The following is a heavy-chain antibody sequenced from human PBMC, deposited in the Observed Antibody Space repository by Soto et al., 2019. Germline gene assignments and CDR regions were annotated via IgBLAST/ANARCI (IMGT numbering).Heavy chain of an antibody. Sequence: QVQLQESGPGLVKPSQTLSLTCSVSGAYISSGGYCWCWIRQLPGRGLEWIGYVDYSGSTNYNPSLKSQITISVDTSKNQFSLRLTSVTAADTAVYYCARRDSGYIHGPPHYYYGLDVWGQGTTVTVSS. V-gene: IGHV4-31*01. J-gene: IGHJ6*02. CDR3: ARRDSGYIHGPPHYYYGLDV. CDR2: VDYSGST. CDR1: GAYISSGGYC. D-gene: IGHD5-18*01.